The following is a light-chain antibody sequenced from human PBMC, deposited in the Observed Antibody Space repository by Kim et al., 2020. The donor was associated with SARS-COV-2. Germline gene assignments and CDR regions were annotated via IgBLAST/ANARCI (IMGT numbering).Light chain of an antibody. CDR1: SSDIGNYNF. V-gene: IGLV2-14*01. J-gene: IGLJ3*02. CDR3: SSHIGSSTWV. CDR2: DVS. Sequence: QSALTQPASVSGSPGQSITISCTGTSSDIGNYNFVSWSQQHPGKAPKLLIYDVSKRPSGVSDRFSGSKSGNTASLTISGLQAEDEADYYCSSHIGSSTWVFGGGTQLTVL.